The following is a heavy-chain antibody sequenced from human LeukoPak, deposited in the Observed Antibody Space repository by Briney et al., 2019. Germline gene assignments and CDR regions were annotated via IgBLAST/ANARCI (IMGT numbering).Heavy chain of an antibody. CDR3: ARAGFDFWSGYVDY. D-gene: IGHD3-3*01. Sequence: SETLSLTCAVYGGSFSGYYWSWIRQPPGKGLEWIGEINHSGSTNYNPSLKSRVTISVDTSKNQFSLKLSSVTAADTAVYYCARAGFDFWSGYVDYWGQGTLVTVSS. CDR2: INHSGST. V-gene: IGHV4-34*01. J-gene: IGHJ4*02. CDR1: GGSFSGYY.